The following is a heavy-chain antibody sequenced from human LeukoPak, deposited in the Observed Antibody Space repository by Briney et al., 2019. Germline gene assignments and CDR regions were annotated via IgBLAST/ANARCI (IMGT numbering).Heavy chain of an antibody. CDR1: GFTFSSYR. CDR2: IKQDGSEK. V-gene: IGHV3-7*01. CDR3: AREQYYYGMDV. Sequence: GGSLRLSCAASGFTFSSYRMSWVRQAPGKGLEWVANIKQDGSEKYYVDSVKGRFTISRDNAKNSLYLQMNSLRAEDTAVYYCAREQYYYGMDVWGQGTTVTVSS. J-gene: IGHJ6*02.